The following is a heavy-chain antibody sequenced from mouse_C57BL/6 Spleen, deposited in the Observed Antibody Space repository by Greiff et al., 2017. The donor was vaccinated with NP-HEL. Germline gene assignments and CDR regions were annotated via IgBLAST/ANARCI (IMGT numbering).Heavy chain of an antibody. CDR1: GYAFSSSW. D-gene: IGHD1-1*01. V-gene: IGHV1-82*01. J-gene: IGHJ1*03. CDR2: IYPGDGDT. CDR3: ARYDYGSTYFDV. Sequence: VQLQQSGPELVKPGASVKISCKASGYAFSSSWMNWVKQRPGKGLEWIGRIYPGDGDTNYNGKFKGKATLTADKSSSTAYMQLSSLTSEDSAVYFCARYDYGSTYFDVWGTGTTVTVSS.